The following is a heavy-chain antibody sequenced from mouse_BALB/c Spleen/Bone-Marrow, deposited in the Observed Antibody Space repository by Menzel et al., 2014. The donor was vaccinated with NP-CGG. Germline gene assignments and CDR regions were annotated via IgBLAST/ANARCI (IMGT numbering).Heavy chain of an antibody. D-gene: IGHD2-1*01. J-gene: IGHJ4*01. CDR1: GYTFTDYE. CDR2: IDPETGGT. CDR3: TRSLYGNYMMDF. V-gene: IGHV1-15*01. Sequence: VQLQQSGAELVRPGASVALSCKASGYTFTDYEMHWVKQTPVHGLEWIGAIDPETGGTAYNQKFKGKATLTADKSSSTAYMELRSLTSEDSAVYYGTRSLYGNYMMDFWSQGTSVTVSS.